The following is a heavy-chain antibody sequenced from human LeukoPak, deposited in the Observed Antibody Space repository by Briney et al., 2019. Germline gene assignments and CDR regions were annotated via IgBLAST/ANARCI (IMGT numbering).Heavy chain of an antibody. Sequence: GGSLRLSCAASGFTFSSYGMHWVRPAPGKGLEWVAVISYDGSNKYYADSVKGRFTISRDNSKNTLYLQMNSLRAEDTAVYYCAKDNVYYDSSGYYCDYWGQGTLVTVSS. CDR3: AKDNVYYDSSGYYCDY. CDR2: ISYDGSNK. V-gene: IGHV3-30*18. D-gene: IGHD3-22*01. J-gene: IGHJ4*02. CDR1: GFTFSSYG.